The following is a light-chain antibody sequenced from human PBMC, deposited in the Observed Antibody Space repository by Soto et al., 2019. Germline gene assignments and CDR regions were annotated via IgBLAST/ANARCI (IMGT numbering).Light chain of an antibody. Sequence: DIQMTQSPSTLSASVGGRVTITCRASQSVGTWVAWYQQKPGKAPKLLIYGASNLESGVPSSFSVSGSGPEFTLTITTLQPDDFATYFCQHYRRNTWSFSPGTKVDI. CDR3: QHYRRNTWS. V-gene: IGKV1-5*01. CDR1: QSVGTW. CDR2: GAS. J-gene: IGKJ1*01.